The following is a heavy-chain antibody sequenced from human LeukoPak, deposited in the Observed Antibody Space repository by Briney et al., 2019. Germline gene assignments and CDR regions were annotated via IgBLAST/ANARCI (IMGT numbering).Heavy chain of an antibody. CDR2: IRVYTGKP. V-gene: IGHV1-18*04. D-gene: IGHD3-16*02. CDR1: GYTFSSSA. Sequence: ASVKVSCKASGYTFSSSAFSWVRPAPGQGLEWMGWIRVYTGKPEYAQKFQGRVIMTTDTSTSTAYMELRSLRVDDTAVYFCARDQYDSVWGSHRPYFDLWGQGTLVTVSS. J-gene: IGHJ4*02. CDR3: ARDQYDSVWGSHRPYFDL.